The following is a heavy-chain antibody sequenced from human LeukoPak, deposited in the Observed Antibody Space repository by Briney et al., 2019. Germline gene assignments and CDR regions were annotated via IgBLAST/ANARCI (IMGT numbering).Heavy chain of an antibody. D-gene: IGHD6-6*01. J-gene: IGHJ6*02. V-gene: IGHV3-53*04. CDR2: IDSSGST. CDR3: ARDRMAARLGSHYYYGMDV. Sequence: GSLRLSCGASGFTVSNNYINWVRQASGEGLEWVFSIDSSGSTDYANSVKGRFTISRNNFKNTVNLQMNSLRAEDTAVYYCARDRMAARLGSHYYYGMDVWGQGTTVTVSS. CDR1: GFTVSNNY.